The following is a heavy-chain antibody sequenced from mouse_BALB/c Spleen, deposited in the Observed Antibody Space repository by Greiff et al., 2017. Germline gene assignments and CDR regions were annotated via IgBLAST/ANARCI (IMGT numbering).Heavy chain of an antibody. CDR1: GFTFSSFG. D-gene: IGHD1-1*01. Sequence: EVKLMESGGGLVQPGGSRKLSCAASGFTFSSFGMHWVRQAPEKGLEWVAYISSGSSTIYYADTVKGRFTISRDNPKNTLFLQMTSLRSEDTAMYYCARGYYGSSSWFAYWGQGTLVTVSA. J-gene: IGHJ3*01. CDR2: ISSGSSTI. CDR3: ARGYYGSSSWFAY. V-gene: IGHV5-17*02.